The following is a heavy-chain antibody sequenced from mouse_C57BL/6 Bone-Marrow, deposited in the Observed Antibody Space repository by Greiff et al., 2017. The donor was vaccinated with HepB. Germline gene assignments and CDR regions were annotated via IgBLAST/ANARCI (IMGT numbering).Heavy chain of an antibody. CDR1: GFNIKDDY. Sequence: VQLKQSGAELVRPGASVKLSCTASGFNIKDDYMHWVKQRPEQGLEWIGWIDPENGDTEYASKFQGKATITADTSSNTAYLQLTSLTSEDTAVYYCTIITTGAGWYFDVWGTGTTVTVSS. CDR3: TIITTGAGWYFDV. D-gene: IGHD1-1*01. V-gene: IGHV14-4*01. J-gene: IGHJ1*03. CDR2: IDPENGDT.